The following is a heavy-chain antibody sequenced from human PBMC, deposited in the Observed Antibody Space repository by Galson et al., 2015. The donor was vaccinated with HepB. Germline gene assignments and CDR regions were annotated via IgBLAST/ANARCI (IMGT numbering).Heavy chain of an antibody. CDR3: AGVDLWLREDYMDV. J-gene: IGHJ6*03. CDR2: INCNTGGT. D-gene: IGHD3-9*01. V-gene: IGHV1-2*06. CDR1: GFMFTGYY. Sequence: SVKVSCKASGFMFTGYYMYWVRQAPGQGLEWMGRINCNTGGTNNAEKFQGRVTMTRDTSISTAYMELRRLRYDDTAVYYCAGVDLWLREDYMDVWGKGTTVTVSS.